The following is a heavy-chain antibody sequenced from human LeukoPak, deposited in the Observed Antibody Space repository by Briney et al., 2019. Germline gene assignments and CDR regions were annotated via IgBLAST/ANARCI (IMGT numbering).Heavy chain of an antibody. CDR2: ISYAGSNK. CDR1: GFTLSSYG. Sequence: PGGSLILSCAASGFTLSSYGMHWVRQAPGKGLEWVAVISYAGSNKYYVDSVKGRFTISRDNSKNTLYLQMNSLRAEDTAVYYCAKDSLRWSYFYYGMDVWGQGTTVTVSS. D-gene: IGHD4-23*01. CDR3: AKDSLRWSYFYYGMDV. V-gene: IGHV3-30*18. J-gene: IGHJ6*02.